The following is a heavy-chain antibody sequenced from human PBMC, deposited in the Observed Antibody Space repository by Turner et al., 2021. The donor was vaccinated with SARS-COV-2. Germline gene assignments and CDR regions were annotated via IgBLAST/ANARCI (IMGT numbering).Heavy chain of an antibody. D-gene: IGHD6-6*01. J-gene: IGHJ6*02. CDR1: GRSISSYY. CDR3: ARDRVQLGPVGMDV. CDR2: IYTSGGT. Sequence: QVQLQESGPGLVKPSESLSLPCTVSGRSISSYYWSWIRQPAGKGLEWTGRIYTSGGTNYNPSLQSRVTMSVETSKDQFSLKLSSVTAADTAVYYCARDRVQLGPVGMDVWGQGTTVTVSS. V-gene: IGHV4-4*07.